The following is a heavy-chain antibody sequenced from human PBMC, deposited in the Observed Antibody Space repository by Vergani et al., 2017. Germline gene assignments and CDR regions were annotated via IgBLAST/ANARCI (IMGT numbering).Heavy chain of an antibody. V-gene: IGHV4-39*02. J-gene: IGHJ3*02. CDR1: GGSISSSSYY. Sequence: QLQLQESGPGLVKPSETLSLTCTVSGGSISSSSYYWGWIRQPPGKGLEWIGSIYYSGSTYYNPSLKSRVTISVDTSKNQFSLKLSSVTAADTAVYYCARESGDGNDYYGSGSYRHDAFDIWGQGTMVTVSS. CDR3: ARESGDGNDYYGSGSYRHDAFDI. CDR2: IYYSGST. D-gene: IGHD3-10*01.